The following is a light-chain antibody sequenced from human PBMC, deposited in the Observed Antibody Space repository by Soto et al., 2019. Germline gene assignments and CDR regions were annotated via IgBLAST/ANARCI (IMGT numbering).Light chain of an antibody. CDR2: DAS. CDR1: QNIRNW. J-gene: IGKJ5*01. Sequence: GDSVTITCRASQNIRNWLAWYQQKPGKAPNPLIYDASNLQSGVPSRFSCSGSGTHFTLTISSLQPEDFGTYYCQQTDSFPITFGQGRRLEIK. V-gene: IGKV1-12*01. CDR3: QQTDSFPIT.